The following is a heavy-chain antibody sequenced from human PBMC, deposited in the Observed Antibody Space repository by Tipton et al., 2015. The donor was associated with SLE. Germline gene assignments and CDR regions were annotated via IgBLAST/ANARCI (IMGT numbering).Heavy chain of an antibody. J-gene: IGHJ4*01. CDR1: GGSISSSNYY. D-gene: IGHD2-2*01. CDR2: IYTSGST. V-gene: IGHV4-61*02. Sequence: TLSLTCTVSGGSISSSNYYWSWIRQPAGKGLEWIGRIYTSGSTNYNPSLKSRVTISLDTSRNQFSLSLSSVAAAETAVYYCARDRGYCSTTGSYFDYGGQGTLVTVSS. CDR3: ARDRGYCSTTGSYFDY.